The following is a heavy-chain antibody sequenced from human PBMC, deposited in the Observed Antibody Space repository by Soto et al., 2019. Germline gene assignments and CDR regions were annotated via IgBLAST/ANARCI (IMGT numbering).Heavy chain of an antibody. Sequence: EVQLLESGGGLVKPGGSPRLSCVASGFSFRNYAMNWVRQAPGKGLEWVSSISSASGYIFYGDSVKGRFTISRDNAENALYLQMSSLRTDDTGVYYCARASFDSSGWSYWDQGAQVTVSS. V-gene: IGHV3-21*01. CDR1: GFSFRNYA. J-gene: IGHJ4*02. CDR2: ISSASGYI. CDR3: ARASFDSSGWSY. D-gene: IGHD6-19*01.